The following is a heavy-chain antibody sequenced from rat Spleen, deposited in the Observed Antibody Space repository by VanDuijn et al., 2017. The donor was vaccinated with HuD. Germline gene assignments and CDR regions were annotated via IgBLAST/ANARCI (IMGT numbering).Heavy chain of an antibody. CDR3: ARANRDSYAHFDH. CDR2: IWSGGST. J-gene: IGHJ2*01. Sequence: QVQLKESGPGLVQPSQTLSLTCTVSGFSLTSYGVSWVRQPPGKGLEWIGAIWSGGSTAYNSLLKSRLSITRDISESQVFLKMNSLQTEDTATYYCARANRDSYAHFDHWGQGVMVTVSS. V-gene: IGHV2-4*01. D-gene: IGHD1-12*01. CDR1: GFSLTSYG.